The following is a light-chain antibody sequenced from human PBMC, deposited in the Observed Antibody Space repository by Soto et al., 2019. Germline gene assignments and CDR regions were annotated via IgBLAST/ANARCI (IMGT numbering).Light chain of an antibody. CDR2: GAS. CDR1: QGIINY. Sequence: IQLTQSPSSLSASMGDRVTITCRASQGIINYLAWYQQKPGKAPKLLIYGASTLQGGVPSRFSGSGSGTDFTLTVISLQPEDLPTYYCQQLFMYPPTFGPGTKVDIK. CDR3: QQLFMYPPT. V-gene: IGKV1-9*01. J-gene: IGKJ3*01.